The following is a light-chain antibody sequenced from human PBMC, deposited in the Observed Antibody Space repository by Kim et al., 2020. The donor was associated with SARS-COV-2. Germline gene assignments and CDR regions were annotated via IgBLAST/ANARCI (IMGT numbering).Light chain of an antibody. CDR3: SSYTSSSTYV. J-gene: IGLJ1*01. V-gene: IGLV2-14*04. CDR1: SSDVGGYNH. Sequence: GQSITISCTGTSSDVGGYNHVSWYQQHPGKAPNLMIYDVIKRPSGVSNRFSGSKSGNTASLTISGLQAEDEADYYCSSYTSSSTYVFGTGTKVTVL. CDR2: DVI.